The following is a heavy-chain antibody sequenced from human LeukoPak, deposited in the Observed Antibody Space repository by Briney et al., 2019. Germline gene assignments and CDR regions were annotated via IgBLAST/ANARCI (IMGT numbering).Heavy chain of an antibody. CDR2: ISDSGDGT. J-gene: IGHJ4*02. CDR1: GFTFRTYA. D-gene: IGHD6-13*01. V-gene: IGHV3-23*01. Sequence: GGSLRLSCAASGFTFRTYAMSWVRQAPGKGLEWVSGISDSGDGTYYADSVKGRFAISRDNANNSLYLQMNSLRAEDTAVYYCASSERYSSSCYGPVDYWGQGTLVTVSS. CDR3: ASSERYSSSCYGPVDY.